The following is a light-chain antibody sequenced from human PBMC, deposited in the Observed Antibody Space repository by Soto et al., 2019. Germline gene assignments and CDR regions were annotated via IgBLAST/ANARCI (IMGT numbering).Light chain of an antibody. V-gene: IGLV6-57*04. CDR2: EDN. CDR1: SGSIASNY. J-gene: IGLJ1*01. CDR3: QSYDSSRYV. Sequence: NFMLTQPHSVSESPGKTVTISCTRSSGSIASNYVQWYQQRPGSAPTTVIYEDNERPSGVPDRFSGSIDRSSNSASLTISGLKTDDEADYYCQSYDSSRYVFGSGTKSPS.